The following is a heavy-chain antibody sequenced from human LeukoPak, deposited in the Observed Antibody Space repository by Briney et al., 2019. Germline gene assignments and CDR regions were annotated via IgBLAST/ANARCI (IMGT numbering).Heavy chain of an antibody. Sequence: PGGSLRLSCAASGFPFSSYGMHWVRQAPGKGLEGVAFIRYDGSNKYYADSVKGRFTISRDNSKNTLYLQMNSLRAEDTAVYYCAKALHEGRGAYPIYYFDCWGQGTLVTVSS. CDR1: GFPFSSYG. CDR2: IRYDGSNK. J-gene: IGHJ4*02. V-gene: IGHV3-30*02. D-gene: IGHD3-10*01. CDR3: AKALHEGRGAYPIYYFDC.